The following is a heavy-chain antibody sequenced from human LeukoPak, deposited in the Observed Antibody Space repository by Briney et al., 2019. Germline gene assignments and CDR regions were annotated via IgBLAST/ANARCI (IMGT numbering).Heavy chain of an antibody. D-gene: IGHD3-22*01. Sequence: GASVKVSCKASGYTFTGYYMHWVRQAPGQGLEWMGWINPNSGGTNYAQKFQGRVTMTRDTSISTAYMELSSLRSEDTAVYYCATDKVDSSGYTPYYYYGMDVWGQGTTVTVSS. V-gene: IGHV1-2*02. CDR2: INPNSGGT. J-gene: IGHJ6*02. CDR3: ATDKVDSSGYTPYYYYGMDV. CDR1: GYTFTGYY.